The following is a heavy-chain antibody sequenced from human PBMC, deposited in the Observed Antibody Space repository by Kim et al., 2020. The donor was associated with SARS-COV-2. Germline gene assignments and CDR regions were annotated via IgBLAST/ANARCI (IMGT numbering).Heavy chain of an antibody. Sequence: GGSLRLSCAASGFTFSSYTMHWVRQAPGKGLEWVAVTWYNGSDKYYTDSVKGRFTISRYNSKNTLYLEMNSLRAEDTAVYYCAKGLVRGALNWFDPWGQGTLVTVSS. V-gene: IGHV3-33*06. CDR1: GFTFSSYT. CDR2: TWYNGSDK. D-gene: IGHD3-10*01. J-gene: IGHJ5*02. CDR3: AKGLVRGALNWFDP.